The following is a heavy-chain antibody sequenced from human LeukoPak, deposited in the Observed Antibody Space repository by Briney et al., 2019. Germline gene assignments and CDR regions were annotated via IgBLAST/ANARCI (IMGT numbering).Heavy chain of an antibody. CDR3: ATSNKYYDFWSGFPRYYYYYMDV. Sequence: ASVKVSCKVSGYTLTELSMHWVRQAPGKGLEWMGGFDPEDGETIYAQKFQGRVTMTEDTSTDTAYMELSSLRSEDTAVYYCATSNKYYDFWSGFPRYYYYYMDVWGKVTTVTVSS. V-gene: IGHV1-24*01. J-gene: IGHJ6*03. CDR1: GYTLTELS. D-gene: IGHD3-3*01. CDR2: FDPEDGET.